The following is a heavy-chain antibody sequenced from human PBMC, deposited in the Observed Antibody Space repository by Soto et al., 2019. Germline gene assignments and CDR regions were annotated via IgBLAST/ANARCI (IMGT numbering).Heavy chain of an antibody. CDR3: AKNRGRRYYDSSGYFDY. V-gene: IGHV3-23*01. J-gene: IGHJ4*02. D-gene: IGHD3-22*01. CDR2: ISGSGGST. Sequence: GGSLRLSCAASGFTFSSYAMSWVRQAPGKGLEWVSAISGSGGSTYYADSVKGRFTISRDNSKNTLYLQMNSLRAEDTAVYYCAKNRGRRYYDSSGYFDYWGRGTLVTVSS. CDR1: GFTFSSYA.